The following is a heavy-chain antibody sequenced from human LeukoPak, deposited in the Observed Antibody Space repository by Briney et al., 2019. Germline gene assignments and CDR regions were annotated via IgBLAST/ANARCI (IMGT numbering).Heavy chain of an antibody. CDR1: GFTFSSYA. V-gene: IGHV3-23*01. D-gene: IGHD6-19*01. CDR3: AKAAGSSGWYHLDY. J-gene: IGHJ4*02. Sequence: GXLXLSXXASGFTFSSYAMSWVRQAPGKGLXXXXXISGSGGTTYYADSVRGRFTISRDSSRNTLYLQMNSLRAEDTAVYYCAKAAGSSGWYHLDYWGQGTLVTVSS. CDR2: ISGSGGTT.